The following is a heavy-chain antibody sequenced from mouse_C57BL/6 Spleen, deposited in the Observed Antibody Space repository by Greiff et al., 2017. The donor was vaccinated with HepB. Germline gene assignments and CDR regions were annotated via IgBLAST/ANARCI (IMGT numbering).Heavy chain of an antibody. Sequence: VQLQQPGAELVKPGASVKLSCKASGYTFTSYWMQWVKQRPGQGLEWIGEIDPSDSYTNYNQKFKGKATLTVDTSSSTAYMQLSSLTSEDSAVYYCASRRIDYWGQGTTLTVSS. D-gene: IGHD3-2*02. CDR2: IDPSDSYT. J-gene: IGHJ2*01. CDR1: GYTFTSYW. CDR3: ASRRIDY. V-gene: IGHV1-50*01.